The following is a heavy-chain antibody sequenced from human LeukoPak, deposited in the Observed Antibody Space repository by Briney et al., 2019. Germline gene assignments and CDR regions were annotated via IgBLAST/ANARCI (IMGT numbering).Heavy chain of an antibody. D-gene: IGHD3-22*01. CDR2: ISCDGSNK. J-gene: IGHJ4*02. CDR3: AKDRQYYYDSSGYSDYYFDY. Sequence: PGGSLRLSCAASGFTFSSYGMHWVRQAPGKGLEWVAVISCDGSNKYYADSVKGRFTISRDNSKNTLYLQMNSLRAEDTAVYYCAKDRQYYYDSSGYSDYYFDYWGQGTLVTVSS. V-gene: IGHV3-30*18. CDR1: GFTFSSYG.